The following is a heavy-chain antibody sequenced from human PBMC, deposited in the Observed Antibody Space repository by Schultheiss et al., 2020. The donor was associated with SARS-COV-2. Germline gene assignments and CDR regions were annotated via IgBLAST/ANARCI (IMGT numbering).Heavy chain of an antibody. CDR2: INPSGGST. D-gene: IGHD6-6*01. CDR3: AADRPGEYSSLFPTFDP. J-gene: IGHJ5*02. CDR1: GYTFTSYY. Sequence: ASVKVSCKASGYTFTSYYMHWVRQAPGQGLEWMGIINPSGGSTSYAQKFQERVTITRDMSTSTAYMELSSLRSEDTAVYYCAADRPGEYSSLFPTFDPWGQGTLVTVSS. V-gene: IGHV1-46*01.